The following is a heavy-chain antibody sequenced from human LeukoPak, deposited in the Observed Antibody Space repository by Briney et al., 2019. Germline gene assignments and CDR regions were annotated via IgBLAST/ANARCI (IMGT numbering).Heavy chain of an antibody. CDR2: IYYSGSS. CDR3: ARVPHCSGGSCYSGISGCYSDY. D-gene: IGHD2-15*01. J-gene: IGHJ4*02. V-gene: IGHV4-61*01. Sequence: SETLSLTCTVSGGSVSSGSYYWIWIRQPPGKGLEWIGYIYYSGSSNYNPSLKSRVTISIDTSPSQFSLKLTSVTAADTAVYYCARVPHCSGGSCYSGISGCYSDYWDQGTLVTVTS. CDR1: GGSVSSGSYY.